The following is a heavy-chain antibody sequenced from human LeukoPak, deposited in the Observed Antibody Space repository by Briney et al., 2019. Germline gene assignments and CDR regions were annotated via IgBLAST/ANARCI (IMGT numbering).Heavy chain of an antibody. V-gene: IGHV4-59*01. D-gene: IGHD3-22*01. Sequence: SETLSLTCTVSGGSINNYFWNWIRQPPGKRLEWIGYIYYSGSTNYNPSLKSRVTISVDTSKNQFSLRLNSVTAADTAIYYCARGRWSSGYSFGSWGQGTLVTVSS. CDR3: ARGRWSSGYSFGS. CDR1: GGSINNYF. CDR2: IYYSGST. J-gene: IGHJ4*02.